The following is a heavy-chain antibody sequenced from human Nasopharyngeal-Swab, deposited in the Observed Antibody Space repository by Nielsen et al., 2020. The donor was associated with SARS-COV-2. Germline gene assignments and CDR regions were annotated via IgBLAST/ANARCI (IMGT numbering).Heavy chain of an antibody. V-gene: IGHV1-2*04. CDR1: GYTFTGYY. D-gene: IGHD2-15*01. CDR2: INPNSGGT. CDR3: ARGWYCSGGSCSPSPFDY. J-gene: IGHJ4*02. Sequence: ASVKVPCKASGYTFTGYYMHWVRQAPGQGLEWMGWINPNSGGTNYAQKFQGWVTMTRDTSISTAYMELSRLRSDDTAVYYCARGWYCSGGSCSPSPFDYWGQGTLVTVSS.